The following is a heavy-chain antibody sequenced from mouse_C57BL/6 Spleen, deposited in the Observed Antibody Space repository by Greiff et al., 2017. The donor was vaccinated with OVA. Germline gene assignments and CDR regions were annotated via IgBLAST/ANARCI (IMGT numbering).Heavy chain of an antibody. Sequence: EVQLVESGGGLVQPGGSLKLSCAASGFTFSDYYMYWVRQTPEKRLEWVAYISNGGGSTYYPDTVKGRFTISRDNAKNTLYLQMSRLKSEDTAMYYCARQDYDYGFDYWGQGTTLTVSS. V-gene: IGHV5-12*01. CDR2: ISNGGGST. CDR1: GFTFSDYY. D-gene: IGHD2-4*01. J-gene: IGHJ2*01. CDR3: ARQDYDYGFDY.